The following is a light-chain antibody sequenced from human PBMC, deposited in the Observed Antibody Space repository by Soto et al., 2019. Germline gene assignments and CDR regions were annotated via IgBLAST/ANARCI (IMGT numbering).Light chain of an antibody. Sequence: NFILTQPHSVSESPGKTVTISCTRSSGSIASNYVQWYQQRPGSAPTTVIYEDNQRPSGVPDRFSGSIDSSSNSASLTISGLKTEDEAVYNCQSYDSSNHVVFGGGTKLTVL. CDR1: SGSIASNY. CDR2: EDN. V-gene: IGLV6-57*04. J-gene: IGLJ2*01. CDR3: QSYDSSNHVV.